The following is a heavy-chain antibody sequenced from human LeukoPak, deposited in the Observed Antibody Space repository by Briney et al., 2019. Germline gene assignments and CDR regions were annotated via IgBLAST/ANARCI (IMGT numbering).Heavy chain of an antibody. CDR3: ARGLPRIAAAGTRSWFDP. V-gene: IGHV1-2*02. Sequence: ASVKVSCKASGYTFTGYYMHWVRQAPGQGLDWMGWINPNSGGTNYAQKFQARVTMTRDTSISTAYMELSRLRSDDTAVYYCARGLPRIAAAGTRSWFDPWGQGTLVTVSS. J-gene: IGHJ5*02. CDR2: INPNSGGT. D-gene: IGHD6-13*01. CDR1: GYTFTGYY.